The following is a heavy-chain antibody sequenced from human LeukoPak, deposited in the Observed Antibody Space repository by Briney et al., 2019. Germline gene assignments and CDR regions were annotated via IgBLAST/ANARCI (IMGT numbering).Heavy chain of an antibody. CDR3: ARDKVVGTGDAFDI. CDR1: GGSITSYY. Sequence: SETLSLTCSVSGGSITSYYWSWLRQSPGKGLEWIGYIHYSGSTNYNPSLKSRVTISGDTSKNQFSLKLSSVTAADTAVYYCARDKVVGTGDAFDIWGQGTMVTVPS. V-gene: IGHV4-59*01. D-gene: IGHD6-19*01. J-gene: IGHJ3*02. CDR2: IHYSGST.